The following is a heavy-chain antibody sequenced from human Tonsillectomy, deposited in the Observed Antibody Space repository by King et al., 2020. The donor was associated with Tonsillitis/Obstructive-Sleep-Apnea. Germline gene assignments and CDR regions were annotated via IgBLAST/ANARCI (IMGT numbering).Heavy chain of an antibody. CDR2: IYHSGTT. CDR3: ARVVDV. CDR1: GGSVSSAGYY. V-gene: IGHV4-61*08. J-gene: IGHJ6*04. Sequence: QLQESGPGLVKPSETLSLICSVSGGSVSSAGYYWSWIRQPPGKGLEWIGYIYHSGTTAYNPSLKSRVTISIDTSKNQFSLELTSVTAADTAVYYCARVVDVWGKGTKVIVSS.